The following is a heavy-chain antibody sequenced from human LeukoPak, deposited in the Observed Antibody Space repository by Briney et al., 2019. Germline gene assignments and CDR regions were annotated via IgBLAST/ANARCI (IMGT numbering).Heavy chain of an antibody. D-gene: IGHD2-15*01. Sequence: SVKVSCKASGGTFSSYAISWVRQAPGQGLEWMGGIIPIFGTANYAQKFQGRVTMTTETSTSTVYMELRSLRSDDTAVYYCARESRWVRDRYCSGGSCSGWFDPWGQGTLVTVSS. V-gene: IGHV1-69*05. CDR1: GGTFSSYA. J-gene: IGHJ5*02. CDR3: ARESRWVRDRYCSGGSCSGWFDP. CDR2: IIPIFGTA.